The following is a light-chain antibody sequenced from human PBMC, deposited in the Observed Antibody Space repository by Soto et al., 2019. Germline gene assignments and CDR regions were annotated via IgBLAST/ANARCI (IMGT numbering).Light chain of an antibody. CDR2: GAS. CDR3: QQYNNWPPTWT. Sequence: EIVMTQSPATLSVSPGERATLSCRASQSVSRNLAWYQQKPGQAPRLLIYGASTRATGIPARFSGSGSGTEFTLTISSLQSEDFAVYYWQQYNNWPPTWTFGQGTKVEIK. J-gene: IGKJ1*01. V-gene: IGKV3-15*01. CDR1: QSVSRN.